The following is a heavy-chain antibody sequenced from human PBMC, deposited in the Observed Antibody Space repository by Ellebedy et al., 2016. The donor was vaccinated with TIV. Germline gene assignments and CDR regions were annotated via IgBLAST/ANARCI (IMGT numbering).Heavy chain of an antibody. CDR3: SRGIAAVMY. CDR1: GFTFSDYA. D-gene: IGHD6-13*01. CDR2: ISYDGTNE. V-gene: IGHV3-30*03. J-gene: IGHJ4*02. Sequence: GESLKISCAASGFTFSDYAMHWARQAPGKGLEWVAVISYDGTNENYADSVKGRFTISRDNSKNSLYLQMNSLRAEDTAVYYCSRGIAAVMYWGQGTLVTVSS.